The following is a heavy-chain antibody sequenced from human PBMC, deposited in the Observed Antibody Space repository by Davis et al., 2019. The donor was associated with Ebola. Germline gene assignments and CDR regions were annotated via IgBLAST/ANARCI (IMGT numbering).Heavy chain of an antibody. D-gene: IGHD4-17*01. J-gene: IGHJ3*02. V-gene: IGHV3-48*01. CDR2: ISSSSSTI. CDR3: AKWGKAGADDYGDYGLAFDI. CDR1: GFTFSSYS. Sequence: GESLKISCAASGFTFSSYSMNWVRQAPGKGLEWVSYISSSSSTIYYADSVKGRFTISRDNAKNSLYLQMNSLRAEDTAVYYCAKWGKAGADDYGDYGLAFDIWGQGTMVTVSS.